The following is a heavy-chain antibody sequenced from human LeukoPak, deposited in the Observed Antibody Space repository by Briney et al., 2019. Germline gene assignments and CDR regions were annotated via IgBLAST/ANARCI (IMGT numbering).Heavy chain of an antibody. V-gene: IGHV4-34*01. Sequence: PSETLSLTCGVSGGSFSGYYWSWIRQSPGKGLEWIGEINEGGSTDYNPSLMSRVTISVDTSKNQFSLKLSSVTAADTAVYYCARGRYSGYDYFSWYFDLWGRGTLVTVSS. CDR2: INEGGST. D-gene: IGHD5-12*01. CDR3: ARGRYSGYDYFSWYFDL. CDR1: GGSFSGYY. J-gene: IGHJ2*01.